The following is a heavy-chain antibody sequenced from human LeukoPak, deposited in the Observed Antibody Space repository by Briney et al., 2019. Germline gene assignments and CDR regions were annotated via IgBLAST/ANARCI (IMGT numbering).Heavy chain of an antibody. Sequence: GGSLRLSCAASGFTFSSYWMHWVRQAPGKGLVWVSRINSDGSSTSYADSVKGRFTISRDNAKNTLYLQMNSLRAEDTAVYYCASSVGATASDYWGQGTLVTVSS. V-gene: IGHV3-74*01. CDR1: GFTFSSYW. CDR3: ASSVGATASDY. D-gene: IGHD1-26*01. J-gene: IGHJ4*02. CDR2: INSDGSST.